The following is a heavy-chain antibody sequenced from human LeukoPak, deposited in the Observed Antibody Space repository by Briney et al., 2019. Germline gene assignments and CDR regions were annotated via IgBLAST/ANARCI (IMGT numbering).Heavy chain of an antibody. CDR2: ISGSGGST. Sequence: GGSLRLPCAAPGFTFSSYGMSWVRQAPGKGLEWVSAISGSGGSTYYADSVKGRFTISRDNSKNTLYLQMNSLRAEDTAVYYCAKVRGFGEYYYYYMDVWGKGTTVTISS. CDR3: AKVRGFGEYYYYYMDV. CDR1: GFTFSSYG. D-gene: IGHD3-10*01. V-gene: IGHV3-23*01. J-gene: IGHJ6*03.